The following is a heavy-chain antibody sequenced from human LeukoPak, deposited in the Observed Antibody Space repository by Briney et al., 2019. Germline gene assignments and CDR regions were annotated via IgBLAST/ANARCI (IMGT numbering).Heavy chain of an antibody. D-gene: IGHD4-17*01. CDR1: GFTFDDYA. CDR2: ISWDGGST. Sequence: PGGSLRLSCAASGFTFDDYAMHWVRQAPGKGLEWVSLISWDGGSTYYADSVKGRFTISRDNSKNSLYLQMNSLRAEDTALYYCAKDIGFGDYGDLGFDYWGQGTLVTVSS. J-gene: IGHJ4*02. V-gene: IGHV3-43D*03. CDR3: AKDIGFGDYGDLGFDY.